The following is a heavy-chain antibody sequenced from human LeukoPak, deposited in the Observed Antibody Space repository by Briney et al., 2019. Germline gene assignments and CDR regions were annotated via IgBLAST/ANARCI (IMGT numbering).Heavy chain of an antibody. J-gene: IGHJ4*02. CDR3: AKGKARGVVVIMFDY. CDR1: GFTFSSYS. CDR2: ISSSSSYI. Sequence: GGSLRLSCAASGFTFSSYSMNWVRQAPGKGLEWVSSISSSSSYIYYADSVKGRFTISRDNSKNTLYLQMNSLRAEDTAVYYCAKGKARGVVVIMFDYWGQGTLVTVSS. V-gene: IGHV3-21*04. D-gene: IGHD3-22*01.